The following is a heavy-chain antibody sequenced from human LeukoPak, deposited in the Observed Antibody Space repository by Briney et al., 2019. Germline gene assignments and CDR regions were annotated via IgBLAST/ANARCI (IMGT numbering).Heavy chain of an antibody. V-gene: IGHV3-21*01. D-gene: IGHD2-2*01. CDR1: GFTFSSYS. J-gene: IGHJ5*02. CDR3: ARGGHCSGTSCYLKSP. CDR2: ISSSSSYI. Sequence: PGGSLRLSCAASGFTFSSYSMNWVRQAPGKGLEWVSAISSSSSYIYYADSVKGRFTISRDNAKNSLYLQMNSLRAEDTAVYYCARGGHCSGTSCYLKSPWGQGTLVTVSS.